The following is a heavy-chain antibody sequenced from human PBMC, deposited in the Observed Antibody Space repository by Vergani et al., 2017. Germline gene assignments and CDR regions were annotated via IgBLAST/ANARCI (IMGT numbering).Heavy chain of an antibody. CDR1: GFIFSDYY. V-gene: IGHV3-11*01. CDR2: ISDGGETK. CDR3: GRKQSPASLMDKPIDI. Sequence: QVQLVASGGGLVRPGGSLRLSCAASGFIFSDYYMTWIRQTPGKGLEWLAHISDGGETKMYAESLKGRFTVSRDNTKNLLIFQMKTLKVDDTATYYCGRKQSPASLMDKPIDIWGQGTLVTVSS. J-gene: IGHJ5*02. D-gene: IGHD1/OR15-1a*01.